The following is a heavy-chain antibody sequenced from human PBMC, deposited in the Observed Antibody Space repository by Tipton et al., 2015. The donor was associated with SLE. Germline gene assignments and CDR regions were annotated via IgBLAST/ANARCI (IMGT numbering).Heavy chain of an antibody. D-gene: IGHD3-22*01. J-gene: IGHJ4*02. CDR1: GFTFSSYG. Sequence: SLRLSCAASGFTFSSYGMHWVRQAPGKGLEWVAFIRYDGSNKYYADSVKGRFTISRDNAKNPLDLQMNSLRVEDTAVYYCARPYYYDSSGYYFDYWGQGTLVTVSS. V-gene: IGHV3-30*02. CDR3: ARPYYYDSSGYYFDY. CDR2: IRYDGSNK.